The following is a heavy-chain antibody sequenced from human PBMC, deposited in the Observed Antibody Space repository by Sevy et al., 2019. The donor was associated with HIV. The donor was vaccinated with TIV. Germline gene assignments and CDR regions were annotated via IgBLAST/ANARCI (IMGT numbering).Heavy chain of an antibody. D-gene: IGHD2-21*02. CDR1: GYTFTSYY. Sequence: ASVKVSCKASGYTFTSYYMHWVRQAPGQGLEWMGIINPSGGSTSYAQKFQGRVTMTRDTSTSTVYMEPSSLRSEDTAVYYCARDRRHIVVVTAMNWFDPWGQGTLVTVSS. CDR3: ARDRRHIVVVTAMNWFDP. V-gene: IGHV1-46*01. CDR2: INPSGGST. J-gene: IGHJ5*02.